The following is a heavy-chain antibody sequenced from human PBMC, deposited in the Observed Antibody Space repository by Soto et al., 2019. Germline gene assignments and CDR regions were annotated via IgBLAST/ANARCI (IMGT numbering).Heavy chain of an antibody. J-gene: IGHJ3*02. V-gene: IGHV1-2*04. Sequence: ASVKVSCKASGYTFTGYYMHWVRQAPGQGLEWMGWINPNGGGTNYAQKFQGWVNMTRDTSISTAYMELSGLRSDDTAVCYCARDRSYCSGGSCYPRDAFDIWGQGTMVTVSS. CDR2: INPNGGGT. D-gene: IGHD2-15*01. CDR3: ARDRSYCSGGSCYPRDAFDI. CDR1: GYTFTGYY.